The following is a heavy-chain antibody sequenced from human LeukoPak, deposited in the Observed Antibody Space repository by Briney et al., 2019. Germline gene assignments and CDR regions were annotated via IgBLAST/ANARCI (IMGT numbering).Heavy chain of an antibody. CDR2: IYYSGST. V-gene: IGHV4-59*01. CDR3: AREKNNWFDP. CDR1: GGSISSYY. Sequence: SETLSLTCTVSGGSISSYYWSWIRQPPGKGLEWIGYIYYSGSTNYNPSLKSRVTISVDTSKNQFSLKLTSVTAADTAVYYCAREKNNWFDPWGQGTLVTVSS. J-gene: IGHJ5*02.